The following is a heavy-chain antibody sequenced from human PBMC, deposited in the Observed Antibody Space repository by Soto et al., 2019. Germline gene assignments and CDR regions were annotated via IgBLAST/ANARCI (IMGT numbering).Heavy chain of an antibody. D-gene: IGHD4-17*01. J-gene: IGHJ6*02. CDR3: AKDKMDDYGDYHKYGMDV. CDR2: ISGSGGST. CDR1: GFTFSSYA. V-gene: IGHV3-23*01. Sequence: EVQLLESGGGFVQPGGSLRLSCAASGFTFSSYAMSWVRQAPGKGLEWVSAISGSGGSTYYADSVKGRFTISSDNSKNSLYLQMNSLRAEDTAIYYCAKDKMDDYGDYHKYGMDVWGQGSTVTVSS.